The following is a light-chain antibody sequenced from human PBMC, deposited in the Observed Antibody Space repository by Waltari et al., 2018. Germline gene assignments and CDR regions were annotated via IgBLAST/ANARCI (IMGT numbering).Light chain of an antibody. CDR3: QQYYNWLGT. J-gene: IGKJ1*01. CDR2: GAS. V-gene: IGKV3-15*01. Sequence: EIVMTQSPATLSVFPGERATLSCRASQSIRSNLAWYQHKPRQAPRLLIYGASTRATGIPARFSGSGSGTEFTLTISSLQSEDFAVYFCQQYYNWLGTFGQGTKVEIK. CDR1: QSIRSN.